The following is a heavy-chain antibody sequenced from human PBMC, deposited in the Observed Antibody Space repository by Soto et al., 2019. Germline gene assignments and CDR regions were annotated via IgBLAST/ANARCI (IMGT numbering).Heavy chain of an antibody. Sequence: SVKVSCKTSGFTFSSSAVHWVRQARGQRLEWIGWIVVGSGNTNYAQKFQERVTITRDMSTSTAYMELSSLRSEDTAVYYCAADIYSNYDVPSNWFDPWGQGTLVTVSS. CDR1: GFTFSSSA. V-gene: IGHV1-58*01. CDR3: AADIYSNYDVPSNWFDP. D-gene: IGHD4-4*01. J-gene: IGHJ5*02. CDR2: IVVGSGNT.